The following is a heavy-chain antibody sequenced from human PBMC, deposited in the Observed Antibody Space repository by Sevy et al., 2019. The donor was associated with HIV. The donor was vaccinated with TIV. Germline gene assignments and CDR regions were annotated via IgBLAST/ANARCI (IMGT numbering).Heavy chain of an antibody. D-gene: IGHD2-8*01. CDR2: LSFGCGKI. J-gene: IGHJ4*02. CDR1: GFNFNIYS. V-gene: IGHV3-23*01. CDR3: AREGCTRPHDY. Sequence: GGCLRLSCAVSGFNFNIYSMSCVRQAPGKGLEWVSTLSFGCGKINYADSVKGRFIISRDDSKNTLYLQMNSLRAEDTAVYFCAREGCTRPHDYWGQGTLVTVSS.